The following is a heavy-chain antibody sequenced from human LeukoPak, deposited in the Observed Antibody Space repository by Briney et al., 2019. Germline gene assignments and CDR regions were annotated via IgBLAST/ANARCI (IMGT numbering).Heavy chain of an antibody. CDR3: ARGSWDVLLWFGESDY. CDR1: GFTFSSYS. Sequence: PGGSLRLSCAASGFTFSSYSMNWVRQAPGKGLEWVSSISSSSSYIYYADSVKGRFTISRDNAKNSLYLQMNSLRAEDTAVYCCARGSWDVLLWFGESDYWGQGTLVTVSS. J-gene: IGHJ4*02. CDR2: ISSSSSYI. V-gene: IGHV3-21*01. D-gene: IGHD3-10*01.